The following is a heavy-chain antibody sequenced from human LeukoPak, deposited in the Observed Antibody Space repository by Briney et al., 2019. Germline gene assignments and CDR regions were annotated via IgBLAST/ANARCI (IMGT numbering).Heavy chain of an antibody. CDR2: ISSFGSTI. D-gene: IGHD5-24*01. CDR1: GFTFSSYA. Sequence: PGGSLRLSCAASGFTFSSYAMNWVRQAPGKGLEWVSYISSFGSTIYYADSVKGRFTISRDNAKNSLYLQMNSLRAEDTAVYYCARGEQEMATMSIDYWGQGTLVTLSS. J-gene: IGHJ4*02. V-gene: IGHV3-48*01. CDR3: ARGEQEMATMSIDY.